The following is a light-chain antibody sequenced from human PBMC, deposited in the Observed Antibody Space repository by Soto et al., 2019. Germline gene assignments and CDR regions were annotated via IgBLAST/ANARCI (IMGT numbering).Light chain of an antibody. CDR3: QQYNDYPWT. CDR1: QSVDNW. Sequence: DIQMTQSPSTLSASVGDRVTLTCRASQSVDNWLAWYQQKPGKAPKLLIYRSFILESGVPSRFSGSGSRTGFTLTISGLQPDDFATYYCQQYNDYPWTFGQGTKVDIK. CDR2: RSF. J-gene: IGKJ1*01. V-gene: IGKV1-5*03.